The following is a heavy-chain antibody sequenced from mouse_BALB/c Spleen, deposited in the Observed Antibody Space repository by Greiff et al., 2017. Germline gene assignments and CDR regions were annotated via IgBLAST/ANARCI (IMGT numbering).Heavy chain of an antibody. D-gene: IGHD4-1*01. Sequence: EVKLVESGGGLVQPGGSLKLSCAASGFTFSSYGMSWVRQTPDKRLELVATINSNGGSTYYPDSVKGRFTISRDNAKNTLYLQMSSLKSEDTAMYYCARETGTGGFAYWGQGTLVTVSA. J-gene: IGHJ3*01. CDR2: INSNGGST. CDR3: ARETGTGGFAY. V-gene: IGHV5-6-3*01. CDR1: GFTFSSYG.